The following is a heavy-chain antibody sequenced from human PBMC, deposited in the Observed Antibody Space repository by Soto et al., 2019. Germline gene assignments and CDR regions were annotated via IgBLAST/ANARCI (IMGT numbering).Heavy chain of an antibody. V-gene: IGHV4-34*01. J-gene: IGHJ6*02. CDR2: INHSGST. D-gene: IGHD4-17*01. Sequence: PSETLSLTCAVYGGSFSGYYWSWIRQPPGKGLEWIGEINHSGSTNYNPSLKSRVTISVDTSKNQFSLKLSSVTAADTAVYYCARASPTVSSVHYYYYGMDVWGQGTTVTVSS. CDR3: ARASPTVSSVHYYYYGMDV. CDR1: GGSFSGYY.